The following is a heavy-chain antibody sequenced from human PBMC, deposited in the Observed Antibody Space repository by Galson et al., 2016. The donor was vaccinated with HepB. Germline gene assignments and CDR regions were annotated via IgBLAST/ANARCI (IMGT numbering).Heavy chain of an antibody. D-gene: IGHD5-12*01. CDR1: TYIFSNYW. V-gene: IGHV5-51*01. J-gene: IGHJ1*01. Sequence: QSGAEVKKPGESLKISCQGSTYIFSNYWIGWVRQMPGKGLDWVGIIYPGDSETIYSPTVQGRVTISPDKSIGTAYLQWNSLKVSDTDIYYCMRHGSNSGWLTAIQNWGQGTLVTVSA. CDR3: MRHGSNSGWLTAIQN. CDR2: IYPGDSET.